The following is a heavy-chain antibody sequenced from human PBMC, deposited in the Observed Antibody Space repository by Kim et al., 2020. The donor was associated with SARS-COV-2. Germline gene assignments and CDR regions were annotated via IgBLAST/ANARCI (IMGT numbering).Heavy chain of an antibody. CDR2: TP. Sequence: TPNYEQNFQGRVTITESESTSTAYMGLSSLRSEDTAVYYCARVGSGSLDDWGQGTLVTVSS. J-gene: IGHJ4*02. V-gene: IGHV1-69*01. CDR3: ARVGSGSLDD. D-gene: IGHD1-26*01.